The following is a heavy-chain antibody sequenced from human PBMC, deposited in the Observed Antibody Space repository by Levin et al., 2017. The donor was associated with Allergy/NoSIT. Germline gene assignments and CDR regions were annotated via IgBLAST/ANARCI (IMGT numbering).Heavy chain of an antibody. CDR1: GFTFSDYY. D-gene: IGHD5-12*01. V-gene: IGHV3-11*03. CDR2: ISSSSSYT. J-gene: IGHJ3*02. CDR3: ATQGVLSSGYGHDAFDI. Sequence: GGSLRLSCAASGFTFSDYYMSWIRQAPGKGLEWVSYISSSSSYTNYADSVKGRFTISRDNAKNSLYLQMNSLRAEDTAVYYCATQGVLSSGYGHDAFDIWGQGTMVTVSS.